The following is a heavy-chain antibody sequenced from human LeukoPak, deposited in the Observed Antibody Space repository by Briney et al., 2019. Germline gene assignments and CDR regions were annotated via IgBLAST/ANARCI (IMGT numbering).Heavy chain of an antibody. CDR3: ARALYSNYVRALYYFDF. V-gene: IGHV1-18*01. CDR1: GYTFITYG. Sequence: ASVKVSCKASGYTFITYGITWVRQAPGQGLEWMGGISTYDGNTNYAQKFQGRVTMTTDTSTSTAYMELRSLRSDDTAVYYCARALYSNYVRALYYFDFWGRGMLVTVSS. J-gene: IGHJ4*02. CDR2: ISTYDGNT. D-gene: IGHD4-11*01.